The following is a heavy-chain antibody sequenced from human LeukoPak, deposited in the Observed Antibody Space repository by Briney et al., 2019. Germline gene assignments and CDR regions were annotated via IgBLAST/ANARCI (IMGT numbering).Heavy chain of an antibody. V-gene: IGHV1-18*01. CDR1: GYTFTSYG. Sequence: ASVKVSCKASGYTFTSYGISWVRQAPGQGLEWMGWISAYNGNTNYAQKLQGRVTMTTDTPTSTAYMELRSLRSDDTAVYYCARDTHTYYYDSSGYYSDYWGQGTLVTVSS. J-gene: IGHJ4*02. CDR2: ISAYNGNT. D-gene: IGHD3-22*01. CDR3: ARDTHTYYYDSSGYYSDY.